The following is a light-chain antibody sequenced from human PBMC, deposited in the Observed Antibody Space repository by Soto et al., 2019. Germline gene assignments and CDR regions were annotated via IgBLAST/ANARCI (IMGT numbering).Light chain of an antibody. Sequence: DIQMTQSPSTLSASVGDRVTITCRASQSITNRLAWYQQKPGKAPKVLIYDASNLEYGVPSRFSGSGFGTEFILTISSLQPDDFATYYCQQYNSYSPTFGQGTKVDI. J-gene: IGKJ1*01. CDR2: DAS. V-gene: IGKV1-5*01. CDR3: QQYNSYSPT. CDR1: QSITNR.